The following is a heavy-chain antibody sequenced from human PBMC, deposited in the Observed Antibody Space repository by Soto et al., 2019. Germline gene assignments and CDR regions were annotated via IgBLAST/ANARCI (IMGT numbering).Heavy chain of an antibody. V-gene: IGHV4-30-4*01. CDR2: IYYSGST. CDR1: GGSISSGDYY. CDR3: ARVGGYYYGMDV. Sequence: QVQLQESGPGLVKPSQTLSLTCTVSGGSISSGDYYWSWIRQPPGKGLEWIGYIYYSGSTYYYPSLKSRVTISVGTSKNQFSLKLSSVTAADTAVYYCARVGGYYYGMDVWGQGTTVTVSS. J-gene: IGHJ6*02.